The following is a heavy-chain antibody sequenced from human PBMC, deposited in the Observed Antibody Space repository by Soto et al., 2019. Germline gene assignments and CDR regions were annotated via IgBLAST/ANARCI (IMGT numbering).Heavy chain of an antibody. CDR2: IYPGDSDT. Sequence: SRKLSCKGSVYSFTSYWIGWVRHMPGKGLEWMGIIYPGDSDTRYSPSFQGQVTISADKSISTAYLQWSSLKASDTAMYYCARHPSYYDAFDIWGQGKMVTVSS. J-gene: IGHJ3*02. D-gene: IGHD2-21*01. V-gene: IGHV5-51*01. CDR3: ARHPSYYDAFDI. CDR1: VYSFTSYW.